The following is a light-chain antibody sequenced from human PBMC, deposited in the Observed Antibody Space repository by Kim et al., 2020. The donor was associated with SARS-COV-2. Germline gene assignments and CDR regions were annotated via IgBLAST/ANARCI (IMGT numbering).Light chain of an antibody. V-gene: IGLV3-1*01. J-gene: IGLJ1*01. Sequence: SYELTQPPSVSVSPGQTASITCSGDKLGDKYACWYQQKPGQSPVLVIYQDSKRPSGIPERFSGPNSGNTATLTISGTQAMDEADYYCQAWDSSTEVFVTG. CDR2: QDS. CDR3: QAWDSSTEV. CDR1: KLGDKY.